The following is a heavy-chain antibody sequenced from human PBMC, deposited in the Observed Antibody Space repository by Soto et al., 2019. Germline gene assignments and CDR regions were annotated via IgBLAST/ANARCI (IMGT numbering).Heavy chain of an antibody. D-gene: IGHD3-22*01. CDR3: ARDYYDSSGYLGLLDY. V-gene: IGHV3-48*01. Sequence: EVQLVESGGGLVQPGGSLRLSCAASGFTFSSYSMNWVRQAPGKGLEWVSYISSSSSTIYYADSVKGRFTISRDNAKNSLYLHMNSLTGEDTAGYYCARDYYDSSGYLGLLDYWGQGTLVTVS. CDR1: GFTFSSYS. J-gene: IGHJ4*02. CDR2: ISSSSSTI.